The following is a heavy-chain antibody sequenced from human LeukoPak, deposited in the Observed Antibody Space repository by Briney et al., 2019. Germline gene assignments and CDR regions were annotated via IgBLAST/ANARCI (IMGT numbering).Heavy chain of an antibody. J-gene: IGHJ4*02. Sequence: PGRSLRLSCAASGFTFSSYAMHWVRQAPGKGLEWVAVISYDGSNKYYADSVKGRFTISRDNSKNTLYLQMNSLRAEDTAVYYCARDRGGVGPIDYWGQGTLVTVSS. D-gene: IGHD1-26*01. V-gene: IGHV3-30-3*01. CDR1: GFTFSSYA. CDR2: ISYDGSNK. CDR3: ARDRGGVGPIDY.